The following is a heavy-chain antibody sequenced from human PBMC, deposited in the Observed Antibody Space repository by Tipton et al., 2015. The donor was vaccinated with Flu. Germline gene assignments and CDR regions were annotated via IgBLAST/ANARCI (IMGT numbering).Heavy chain of an antibody. D-gene: IGHD3-22*01. CDR2: IYLDDSDA. Sequence: VQLVQSGAEVKKPGESLKISCKGSGYTFTNYWIGWVRQMPGKGLEWMGIIYLDDSDARYSPSFQGQVTISADKSISTAYLQWSSLKASDTAMYYCAREDYYDSSGQSPNDAFDIWGQGTMVTVSS. CDR1: GYTFTNYW. CDR3: AREDYYDSSGQSPNDAFDI. J-gene: IGHJ3*02. V-gene: IGHV5-51*03.